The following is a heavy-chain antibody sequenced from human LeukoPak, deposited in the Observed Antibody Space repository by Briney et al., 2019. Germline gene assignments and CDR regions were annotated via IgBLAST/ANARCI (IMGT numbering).Heavy chain of an antibody. V-gene: IGHV4-39*01. CDR3: ARSPTGDGYFDY. D-gene: IGHD7-27*01. Sequence: PSETLSLTCTVSGGSISSSSYYWGWIRQPPGTGLEWIGSIYNSGSTYYNPSLKSRVTISVDTSKNQFSLKLSSVTAADTAVYYCARSPTGDGYFDYWGQGTLVTVSS. CDR2: IYNSGST. J-gene: IGHJ4*02. CDR1: GGSISSSSYY.